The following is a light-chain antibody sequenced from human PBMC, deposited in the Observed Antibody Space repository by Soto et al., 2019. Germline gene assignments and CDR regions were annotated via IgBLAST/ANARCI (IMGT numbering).Light chain of an antibody. V-gene: IGKV1-5*01. CDR3: HTYNSYSLHT. J-gene: IGKJ2*01. Sequence: DIQMTHSPSTLSASVGDRITITCWASQSVSRRLAWYQQKPGKAPKLLIYDASSLESGVPSRFSGRGSGTEFTLTISSLQPDDCATYYCHTYNSYSLHTFGQGTKVDIK. CDR2: DAS. CDR1: QSVSRR.